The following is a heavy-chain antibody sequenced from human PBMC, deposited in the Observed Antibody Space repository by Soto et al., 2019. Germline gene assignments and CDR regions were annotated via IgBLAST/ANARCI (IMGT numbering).Heavy chain of an antibody. Sequence: EVQLVESGGGLVQPGGSLRLSCAASGFTVSSNYMSWVRQAPGKGLEWVSVIYSGGSAYYAYYVKGRFTISRDNSKTTLYLQMNSLRAEDTAVYYCARHGYSYGGGYFDYWGQGTLVTVSS. CDR2: IYSGGSA. D-gene: IGHD5-18*01. CDR1: GFTVSSNY. J-gene: IGHJ4*02. CDR3: ARHGYSYGGGYFDY. V-gene: IGHV3-66*04.